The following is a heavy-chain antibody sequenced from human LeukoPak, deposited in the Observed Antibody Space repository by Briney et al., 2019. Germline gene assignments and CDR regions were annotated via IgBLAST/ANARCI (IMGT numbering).Heavy chain of an antibody. CDR3: AKDLPELVQNAFDI. V-gene: IGHV3-23*01. D-gene: IGHD1-14*01. Sequence: PGGSLRLSCAASGFTFSSYGMSCVRQPPGKWREWVSAISGSVASTNYEDSVKGRFTISRDNSKNTLYLQMNSLRAEDTAVYYCAKDLPELVQNAFDIWGQGTMVTVSS. CDR2: ISGSVAST. CDR1: GFTFSSYG. J-gene: IGHJ3*02.